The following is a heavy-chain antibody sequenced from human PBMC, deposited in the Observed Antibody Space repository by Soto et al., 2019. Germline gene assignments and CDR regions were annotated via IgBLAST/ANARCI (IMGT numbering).Heavy chain of an antibody. CDR3: ARPPGYISDWYYFDL. CDR1: GYTFIDYY. D-gene: IGHD3-9*01. J-gene: IGHJ4*02. Sequence: QVLLVQSGAEVKKPGASVKVSCEASGYTFIDYYMHWVRQAPGQGFEWMGRSSPKSGGTNYAQKFQGRVTMTWDTSLNTAYMELSSLISEDTAVYYCARPPGYISDWYYFDLWGQGTLVTVSS. V-gene: IGHV1-2*02. CDR2: SSPKSGGT.